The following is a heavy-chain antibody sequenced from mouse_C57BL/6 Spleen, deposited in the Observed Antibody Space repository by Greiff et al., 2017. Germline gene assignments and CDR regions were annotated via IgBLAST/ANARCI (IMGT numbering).Heavy chain of an antibody. D-gene: IGHD2-3*01. J-gene: IGHJ1*03. V-gene: IGHV7-3*01. CDR1: GFTFTDYY. CDR2: IRNKANGYTT. Sequence: EVQGVESGGGLVQPGGSLSLSCAASGFTFTDYYLSWVRQPPGKALEWLGFIRNKANGYTTEYSASVKGWFTISRANSQSILYLQMNALRAEDSATYYCARSSDGYYDYWYFDVWGTGTTVTVSS. CDR3: ARSSDGYYDYWYFDV.